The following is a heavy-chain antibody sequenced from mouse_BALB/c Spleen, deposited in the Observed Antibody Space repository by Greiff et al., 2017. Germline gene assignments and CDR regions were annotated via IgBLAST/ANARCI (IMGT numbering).Heavy chain of an antibody. V-gene: IGHV1-69*01. CDR1: GYTFTDYW. CDR2: IDTSDSYT. J-gene: IGHJ3*01. CDR3: ARHEGARAPPFAY. D-gene: IGHD3-1*01. Sequence: QVQLQQSGAELVMPGASVKMSCKASGYTFTDYWMHWVKQRPGQGLEWLGAIDTSDSYTSYNQKFKGKATLTVDESSSTAYMQLSSLTSEDSAVYYCARHEGARAPPFAYWGQGTLVTVSA.